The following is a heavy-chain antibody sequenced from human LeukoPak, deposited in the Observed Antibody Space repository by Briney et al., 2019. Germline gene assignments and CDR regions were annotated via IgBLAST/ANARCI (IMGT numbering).Heavy chain of an antibody. CDR1: GFTFSSYA. D-gene: IGHD3-10*01. J-gene: IGHJ4*02. CDR3: ARKVGGVRGVRATDY. Sequence: PGGSLRLSCAASGFTFSSYAMSWVRQAPGKGLEWVSYISSSSSTIYYADSVKGRFTISRDNAKNSLYLQMNSLRAEDTAVYYCARKVGGVRGVRATDYWGQGTLVTVSS. CDR2: ISSSSSTI. V-gene: IGHV3-48*04.